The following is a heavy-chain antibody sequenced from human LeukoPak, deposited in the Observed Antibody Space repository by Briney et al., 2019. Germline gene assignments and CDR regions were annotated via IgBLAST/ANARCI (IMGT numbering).Heavy chain of an antibody. CDR2: IWYDGNNK. CDR1: GFTFNNYG. CDR3: ARGSSSSWIDY. Sequence: GGSLRLSCAASGFTFNNYGMHWVRQAPGKGLEWVAIIWYDGNNKYYADSVKGRFTISRDNSKNTLYLQMNSLRAEDTAVYYCARGSSSSWIDYWAREPWSPSPQ. J-gene: IGHJ4*02. V-gene: IGHV3-33*01. D-gene: IGHD6-13*01.